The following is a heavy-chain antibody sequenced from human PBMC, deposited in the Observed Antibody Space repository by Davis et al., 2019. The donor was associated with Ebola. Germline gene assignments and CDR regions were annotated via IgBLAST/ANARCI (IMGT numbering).Heavy chain of an antibody. Sequence: GESLKISCAASGFTFSSYGMHWVRQAPGKGLEYVSAISSNGGSTYYADSVKGRFTISRDNSKNTLYLQMSSLRAEDTAVYYCVRNRNFYYFDYWGQGTLVTVSS. D-gene: IGHD1/OR15-1a*01. J-gene: IGHJ4*02. CDR2: ISSNGGST. CDR1: GFTFSSYG. CDR3: VRNRNFYYFDY. V-gene: IGHV3-64D*06.